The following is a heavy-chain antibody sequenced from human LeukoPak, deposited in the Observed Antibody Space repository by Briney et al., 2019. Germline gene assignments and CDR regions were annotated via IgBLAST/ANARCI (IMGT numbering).Heavy chain of an antibody. J-gene: IGHJ6*02. CDR3: ARHNGMDV. Sequence: GASVKVSCKASGYTFTGYYMHWVRQAPGQGLEWMGWMNPNSGNTGYAQKFQGRVTMTRNTSISTAYMELSSLGSEDTAVYYCARHNGMDVWGQGTTVTVSS. V-gene: IGHV1-8*02. CDR2: MNPNSGNT. CDR1: GYTFTGYY.